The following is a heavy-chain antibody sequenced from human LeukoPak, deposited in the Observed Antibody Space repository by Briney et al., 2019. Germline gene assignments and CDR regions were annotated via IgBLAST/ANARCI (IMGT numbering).Heavy chain of an antibody. D-gene: IGHD3-16*02. CDR2: ITGSSTYI. V-gene: IGHV3-21*01. CDR3: ARGFADFVWGSYPSSY. J-gene: IGHJ4*02. Sequence: GGSLRLSCAASGFTFSSYSMNWVRQAPGKGLEWVSSITGSSTYIHYADSVKGRFTISRDNAKNSLYLQMNSLRAEDTAVYYCARGFADFVWGSYPSSYWGQGILVTVSS. CDR1: GFTFSSYS.